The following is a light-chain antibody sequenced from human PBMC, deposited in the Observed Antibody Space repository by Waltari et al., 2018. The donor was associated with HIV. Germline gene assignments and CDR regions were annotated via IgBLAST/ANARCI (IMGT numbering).Light chain of an antibody. J-gene: IGKJ4*01. Sequence: VLTQSPGPLSLSPGERATRYCRASQTVKTKYLAWYQQKPGQPPRLLMYGASNRDTGVPDRFRGGGSGTDFNLTISRLEPDDFAVYYCQQYGTSLLTFGGGTKVEIK. CDR1: QTVKTKY. V-gene: IGKV3-20*01. CDR2: GAS. CDR3: QQYGTSLLT.